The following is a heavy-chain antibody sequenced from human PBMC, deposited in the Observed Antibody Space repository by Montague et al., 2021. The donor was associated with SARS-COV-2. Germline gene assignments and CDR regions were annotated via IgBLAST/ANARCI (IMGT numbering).Heavy chain of an antibody. CDR2: IYSGGST. CDR1: GFTVSSNY. CDR3: ARIPYGDVI. V-gene: IGHV3-53*01. J-gene: IGHJ4*02. D-gene: IGHD2-21*01. Sequence: FLRLSCAASGFTVSSNYMSWVRQAPGKGLEWVSVIYSGGSTYYADSVKGRFTISRNNSKNTLYLQMNSLRAEDTAVYYCARIPYGDVIWGQGTLVTVSS.